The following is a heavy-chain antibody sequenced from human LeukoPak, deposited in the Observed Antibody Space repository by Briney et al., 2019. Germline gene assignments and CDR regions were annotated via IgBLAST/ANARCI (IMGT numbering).Heavy chain of an antibody. J-gene: IGHJ4*02. CDR1: GGSIRSGSHY. CDR2: IYYSGST. Sequence: SETLSLTCTVSGGSIRSGSHYWAWIRQPPGKGLEWIGSIYYSGSTYYNPSLENRVTISIDTSKNHFSLKLSSLSAADTSVYYCAKRDDSGGNLVDLWGQGTLITVS. D-gene: IGHD3-22*01. CDR3: AKRDDSGGNLVDL. V-gene: IGHV4-39*02.